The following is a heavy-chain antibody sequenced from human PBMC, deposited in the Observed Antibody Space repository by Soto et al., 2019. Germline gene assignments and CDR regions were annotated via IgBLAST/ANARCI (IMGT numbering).Heavy chain of an antibody. Sequence: QVTLKESGPTLVKPTQTLTLTCTVSGLSLRTTGVGVGWVRQPPGKALEWLALLYWDDDQRYSPSLRSRLTNAKDISENHVVFTMTNMDTVDTATYYCVQSLCGGDCLEIYSSHAYNGLDVWGQGTTVTVSS. CDR1: GLSLRTTGVG. CDR2: LYWDDDQ. CDR3: VQSLCGGDCLEIYSSHAYNGLDV. J-gene: IGHJ6*02. D-gene: IGHD2-21*02. V-gene: IGHV2-5*02.